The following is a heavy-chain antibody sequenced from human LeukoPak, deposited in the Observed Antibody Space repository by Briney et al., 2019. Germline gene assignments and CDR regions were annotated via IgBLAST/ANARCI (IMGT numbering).Heavy chain of an antibody. CDR1: GFTFSNYA. CDR3: AKRGSALRYFDF. Sequence: GGSLRLSCAASGFTFSNYAMSWVRQAPGKGLEWVSAISTGGAGTYYADSVQGRFTISRDNSQNTLYLQMNSLRAEDTAIYYCAKRGSALRYFDFWGQGTLVTVSS. J-gene: IGHJ4*02. CDR2: ISTGGAGT. V-gene: IGHV3-23*01. D-gene: IGHD3-9*01.